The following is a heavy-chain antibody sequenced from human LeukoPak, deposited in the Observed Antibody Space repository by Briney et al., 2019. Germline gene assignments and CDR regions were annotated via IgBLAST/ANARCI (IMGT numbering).Heavy chain of an antibody. J-gene: IGHJ6*02. CDR1: GFTFSSYA. Sequence: GGSLRLSCAASGFTFSSYAMSWVRQAPGKGLEWVSAISGSGGSTYYADSVKGRFTISRDNSKNTPYLQMNSLRAEDTAVYYCAKDQGFGGSSSSYYYGMDVWGQGTTVTVSS. CDR3: AKDQGFGGSSSSYYYGMDV. CDR2: ISGSGGST. D-gene: IGHD1-26*01. V-gene: IGHV3-23*01.